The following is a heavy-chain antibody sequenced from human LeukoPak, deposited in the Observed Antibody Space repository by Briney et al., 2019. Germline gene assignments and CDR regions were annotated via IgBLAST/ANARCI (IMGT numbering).Heavy chain of an antibody. J-gene: IGHJ4*02. D-gene: IGHD6-13*01. V-gene: IGHV4-31*03. CDR3: ARAKGYSSSWYDGYFDY. Sequence: PSETLSLTCTVSGGSISSGGYYWSWIRQHPGKGLEWIGYIYYSGSTYYNPSLKSRVTISVDTSKYQFSLKLSSVTAADTAVYYCARAKGYSSSWYDGYFDYWGQGTLVTVSS. CDR1: GGSISSGGYY. CDR2: IYYSGST.